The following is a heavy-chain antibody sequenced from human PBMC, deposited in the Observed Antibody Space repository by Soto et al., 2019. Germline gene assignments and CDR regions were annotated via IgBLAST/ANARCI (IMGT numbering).Heavy chain of an antibody. CDR1: GGTFSSYA. V-gene: IGHV1-69*12. J-gene: IGHJ6*02. Sequence: QVQLVQSGAEVKKPGSSVKVSCKASGGTFSSYAISWVRQSPGQGLEWMGGIIPIFGTANYAQKFQGRVTMTADESTSTAYMELSSLRSEDTAVYYCADGYNYPRDYYYGMDVWGQGTKVTVSS. CDR2: IIPIFGTA. CDR3: ADGYNYPRDYYYGMDV. D-gene: IGHD5-12*01.